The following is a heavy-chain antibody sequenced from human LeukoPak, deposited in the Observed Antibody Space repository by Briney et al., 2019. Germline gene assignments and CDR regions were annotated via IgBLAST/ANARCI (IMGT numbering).Heavy chain of an antibody. CDR1: GFSFSSYW. J-gene: IGHJ3*02. CDR2: ISYDGSNK. Sequence: GGSLRLSCAASGFSFSSYWMHWVRQAPGKGLEWVALISYDGSNKYYADSVRGRFTISRDNSKNTLYLQMNSLRAEDTAVYYCAREKARDTSGYYYGAFDIWGQGTMVTVSS. CDR3: AREKARDTSGYYYGAFDI. D-gene: IGHD3-22*01. V-gene: IGHV3-30-3*01.